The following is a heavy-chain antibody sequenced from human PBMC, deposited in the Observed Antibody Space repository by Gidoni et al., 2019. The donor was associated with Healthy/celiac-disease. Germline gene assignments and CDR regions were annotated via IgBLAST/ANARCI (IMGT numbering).Heavy chain of an antibody. Sequence: EVQLVESGGGLVQPGRSLRLSCAASGFTFDDYAMHWVRQAPGKGLEWVSGISWNSGSIGYADSVKGRFTISRDNAKNSLYLQMNSLRAEDTALYYCAKDIAEGGSYGMDVWGQGTTVTVSS. CDR3: AKDIAEGGSYGMDV. CDR2: ISWNSGSI. J-gene: IGHJ6*02. D-gene: IGHD1-26*01. CDR1: GFTFDDYA. V-gene: IGHV3-9*01.